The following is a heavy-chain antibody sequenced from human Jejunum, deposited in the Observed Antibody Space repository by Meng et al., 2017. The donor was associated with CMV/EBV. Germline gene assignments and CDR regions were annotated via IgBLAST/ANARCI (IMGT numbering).Heavy chain of an antibody. V-gene: IGHV2-5*02. J-gene: IGHJ4*02. CDR2: IYWDDDK. CDR3: AHTYAGLFDH. Sequence: TCTLSGFSLSTSGMAVGWIRQPPGKALEWLALIYWDDDKRYSPSLKNRVTITKDTSKIQVVLTMTNMGPVDTATYYCAHTYAGLFDHWGQGTLVTVSS. D-gene: IGHD4-23*01. CDR1: GFSLSTSGMA.